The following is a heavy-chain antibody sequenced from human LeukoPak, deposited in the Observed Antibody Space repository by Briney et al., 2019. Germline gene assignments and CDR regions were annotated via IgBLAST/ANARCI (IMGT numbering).Heavy chain of an antibody. V-gene: IGHV3-30*02. CDR3: AKDQCTRASCDGYPGH. Sequence: GGSLRLSCAASGFTFSSYGMHWVRQAPGKGLEWVAFIHFDGSPKYSGDSVKGRFTVSRDNSKNTLYLRMNSLRPEDTAVYYCAKDQCTRASCDGYPGHWGQGTLVTVSS. D-gene: IGHD2-2*03. CDR1: GFTFSSYG. J-gene: IGHJ4*02. CDR2: IHFDGSPK.